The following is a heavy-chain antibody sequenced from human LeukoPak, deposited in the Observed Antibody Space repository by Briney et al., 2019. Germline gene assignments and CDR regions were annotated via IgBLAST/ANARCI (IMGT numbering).Heavy chain of an antibody. CDR3: AKNSGSTAL. D-gene: IGHD1-26*01. Sequence: PGRSLRLSCAASGFTFSNYGRHWVRQAPGKGLEWVSVISYDGSNKYYADSVKGRFTISRDNSKNTLYLQMNSLIAEDTAMYYCAKNSGSTALWGQGTLVTVSS. CDR2: ISYDGSNK. V-gene: IGHV3-30*18. CDR1: GFTFSNYG. J-gene: IGHJ4*02.